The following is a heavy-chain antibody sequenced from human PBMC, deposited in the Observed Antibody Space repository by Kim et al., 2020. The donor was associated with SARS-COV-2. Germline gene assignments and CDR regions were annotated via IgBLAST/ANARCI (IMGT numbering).Heavy chain of an antibody. D-gene: IGHD6-19*01. J-gene: IGHJ4*02. CDR2: INSDGSST. CDR3: ASIGIAVAGMDY. Sequence: GGSLRLSCAASGFTFSSYWMHWVRQAPGKGLVWVSRINSDGSSTSYADSVKGRFTISRDNAKNTLYLQMNSLRAEDTAVYYCASIGIAVAGMDYWGQGTMVTVSS. V-gene: IGHV3-74*01. CDR1: GFTFSSYW.